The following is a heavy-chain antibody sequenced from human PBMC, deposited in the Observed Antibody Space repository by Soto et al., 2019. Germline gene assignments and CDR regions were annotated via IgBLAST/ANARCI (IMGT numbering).Heavy chain of an antibody. CDR3: ARNEAGWYFDS. V-gene: IGHV4-39*01. Sequence: SETLSLTCTVSRGSISSGTYYWAWIRQPPGKGLERIANIYYSGSTFYNPSLKSRVTISLDTSKNQFSLKLRSVTAADTAVYYCARNEAGWYFDSWGQGTLVTVSS. CDR1: RGSISSGTYY. J-gene: IGHJ4*02. CDR2: IYYSGST. D-gene: IGHD6-25*01.